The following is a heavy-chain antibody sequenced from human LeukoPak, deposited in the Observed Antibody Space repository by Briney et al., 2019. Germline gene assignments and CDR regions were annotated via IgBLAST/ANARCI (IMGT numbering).Heavy chain of an antibody. Sequence: SETLSLTCAVYGGSFSGYYWSWIRQPPGKGLEWIGEISHSGSTNYNPSLKSRVTISVDTSKNQFSLKLSSVTAADTAVYYCARTRARMIVGAPKYYFDYWGQGTLVTVSS. CDR1: GGSFSGYY. D-gene: IGHD1-26*01. CDR2: ISHSGST. V-gene: IGHV4-34*01. J-gene: IGHJ4*02. CDR3: ARTRARMIVGAPKYYFDY.